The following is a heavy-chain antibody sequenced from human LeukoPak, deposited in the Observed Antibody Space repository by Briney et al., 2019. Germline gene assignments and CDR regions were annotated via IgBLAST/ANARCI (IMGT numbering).Heavy chain of an antibody. D-gene: IGHD1-26*01. J-gene: IGHJ4*02. Sequence: ASMKVSCKASGYTVTVHCIHWVRQAPGQGLEWMGWISAYNGNTKYAQKLQGRVTMTTDTSTSTAYMELRSLRSDDTAVYYCARGLGGSGSYFLTFDYWGQGTLVTVSS. CDR2: ISAYNGNT. CDR1: GYTVTVHC. CDR3: ARGLGGSGSYFLTFDY. V-gene: IGHV1-18*04.